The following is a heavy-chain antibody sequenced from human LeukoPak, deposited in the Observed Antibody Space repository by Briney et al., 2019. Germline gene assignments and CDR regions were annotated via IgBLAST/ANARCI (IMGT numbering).Heavy chain of an antibody. CDR2: ISGSGGST. CDR3: SRVGTGTTRDY. J-gene: IGHJ4*02. D-gene: IGHD1-14*01. Sequence: PGGSLRLSCAASGFTFSNYGMSWVRQAPGKGLEWVSVISGSGGSTYYEDSVKGRFTITRDNSKSTLYLQMNSLRAEDTAMYYCSRVGTGTTRDYWGQGTLATVSS. V-gene: IGHV3-23*01. CDR1: GFTFSNYG.